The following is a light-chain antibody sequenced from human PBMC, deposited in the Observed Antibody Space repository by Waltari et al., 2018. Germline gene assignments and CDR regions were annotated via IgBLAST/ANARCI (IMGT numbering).Light chain of an antibody. V-gene: IGLV2-23*02. J-gene: IGLJ3*02. Sequence: QAALTQPAPVSGSPGQSITLPCTGTSSDVGGYKLCSWLQQHPGKAPKLMIYEVSKRPSGVSNRFSGSKSGNTASLTISGLQAEDEADYYCCSYAGSSTWVFGGGTKLTVL. CDR2: EVS. CDR3: CSYAGSSTWV. CDR1: SSDVGGYKL.